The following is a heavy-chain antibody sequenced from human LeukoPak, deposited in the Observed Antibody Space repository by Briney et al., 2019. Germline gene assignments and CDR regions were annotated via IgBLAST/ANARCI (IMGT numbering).Heavy chain of an antibody. Sequence: GGSLRPSCAASGFMFNTYWMTWVRQAPGKGLEFVANIKPDGSETYYGDSVKGRFTISRDNTKNLVFLQMNSLRGEDAAVYHCGGFGYEAAVDLWGQGTLVTVSS. CDR3: GGFGYEAAVDL. J-gene: IGHJ4*02. D-gene: IGHD6-13*01. CDR2: IKPDGSET. CDR1: GFMFNTYW. V-gene: IGHV3-7*01.